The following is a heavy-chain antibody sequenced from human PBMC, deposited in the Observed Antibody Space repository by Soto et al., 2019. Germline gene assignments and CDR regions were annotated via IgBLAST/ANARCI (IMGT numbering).Heavy chain of an antibody. CDR3: ARGLNGNYGGVAFDT. Sequence: QVQLVESGGGVVQPGRSLRLSCAASGFTFSSYGMHWVRQAPGKGLEWVAVIWYDGSNKYYADSVKGRFTISRDNSKNPLYMKINSLRAEDRVVYYCARGLNGNYGGVAFDTGGKGTMVPVSP. D-gene: IGHD4-17*01. CDR1: GFTFSSYG. V-gene: IGHV3-33*01. J-gene: IGHJ3*02. CDR2: IWYDGSNK.